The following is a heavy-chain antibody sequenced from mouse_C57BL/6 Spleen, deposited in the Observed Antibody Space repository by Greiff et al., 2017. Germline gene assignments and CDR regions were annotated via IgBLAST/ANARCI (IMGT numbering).Heavy chain of an antibody. J-gene: IGHJ3*01. Sequence: VQLQQPGAELVKPGASVKMSCKASGYTFTSYWITWVKPRPGQGLEWIGDIYPGSGSTNYNEKFKSKATLTVDPTSSTAYMQLSSLTSEDSAVYYDARGEDYYGSSWGFADWGQGTLVTVSA. CDR2: IYPGSGST. V-gene: IGHV1-55*01. CDR1: GYTFTSYW. CDR3: ARGEDYYGSSWGFAD. D-gene: IGHD1-1*01.